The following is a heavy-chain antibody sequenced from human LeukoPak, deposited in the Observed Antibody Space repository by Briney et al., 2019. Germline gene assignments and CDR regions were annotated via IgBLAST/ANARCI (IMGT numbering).Heavy chain of an antibody. CDR3: AKVLQLRFLEWLLDI. D-gene: IGHD3-3*01. CDR1: GFTFSSYW. CDR2: IKQDGSEE. J-gene: IGHJ3*02. Sequence: GGSLRLSCAASGFTFSSYWMSWVRQAPEKGLEWVANIKQDGSEEYYVDSVKGRFTISRDNAKNSLYLQMNSLRAEDTAVYYCAKVLQLRFLEWLLDIWGQGTMVTVSS. V-gene: IGHV3-7*01.